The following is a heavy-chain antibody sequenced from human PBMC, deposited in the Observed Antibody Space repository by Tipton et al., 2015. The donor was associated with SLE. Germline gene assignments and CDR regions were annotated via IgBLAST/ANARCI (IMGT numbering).Heavy chain of an antibody. V-gene: IGHV4-34*01. D-gene: IGHD2-15*01. J-gene: IGHJ3*02. CDR3: AREVEGWPDAFDI. CDR2: INHSGST. Sequence: TLSLTCAVYGGSFSGYYWSWIRQPPGKGLEWIGEINHSGSTNYNPSLKSRVTISVDTSKNQFSLKLSSVTAADTAVYYCAREVEGWPDAFDIWGQGTMVTVSS. CDR1: GGSFSGYY.